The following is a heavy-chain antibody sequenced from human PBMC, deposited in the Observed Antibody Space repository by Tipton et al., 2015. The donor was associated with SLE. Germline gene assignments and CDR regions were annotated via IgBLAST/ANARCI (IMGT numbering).Heavy chain of an antibody. CDR3: ARDWGGIAVAEIWFDP. Sequence: TLSLTCAVYGGSFSSYYWGWIRQPPGKGLEWIGSIYYSGSTYYNPSLKSRVTISVDTSKNQFSLKLSSVTAADTAVYYCARDWGGIAVAEIWFDPWGQGTLVTVSS. CDR2: IYYSGST. J-gene: IGHJ5*02. D-gene: IGHD6-19*01. V-gene: IGHV4-39*07. CDR1: GGSFSSYY.